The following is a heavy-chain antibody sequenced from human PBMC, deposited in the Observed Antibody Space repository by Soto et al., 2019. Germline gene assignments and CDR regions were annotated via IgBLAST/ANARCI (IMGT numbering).Heavy chain of an antibody. D-gene: IGHD3-3*01. J-gene: IGHJ6*02. Sequence: QVQLQESGPGLVKPSETLSLTCTVSGDSVTSGSIYWSWIRQPPGKGLEWIGYVHDTGSTNYNPDPKSRVAISVDTSKNHFSLTLSSVTAADTGVYYCARDRGKFGVVLADFYQCGMDVWGQGTAVTVSS. V-gene: IGHV4-61*03. CDR1: GDSVTSGSIY. CDR3: ARDRGKFGVVLADFYQCGMDV. CDR2: VHDTGST.